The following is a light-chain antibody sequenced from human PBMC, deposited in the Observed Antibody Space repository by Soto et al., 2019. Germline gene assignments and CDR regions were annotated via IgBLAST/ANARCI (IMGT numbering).Light chain of an antibody. CDR3: EQCDSYLHT. CDR2: DAS. CDR1: PSISSW. V-gene: IGKV1-5*01. J-gene: IGKJ4*01. Sequence: ENRMYMSLVTVSATKGDRVTIRCRASPSISSWLAWYQQKPGKAPKLLIYDASSLDSGVPSRFSGSGSGTHFILSISSLQPEDFATYYSEQCDSYLHTFGGVTKVDIK.